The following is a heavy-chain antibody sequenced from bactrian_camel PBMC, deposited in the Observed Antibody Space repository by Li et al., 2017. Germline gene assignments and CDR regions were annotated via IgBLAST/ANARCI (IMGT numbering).Heavy chain of an antibody. CDR2: NIDTDGST. V-gene: IGHV3S61*01. J-gene: IGHJ4*01. CDR1: GFTFDDYT. CDR3: AADSRWWVSLSSGGDCLPSDIGYNY. D-gene: IGHD2*01. Sequence: QLVESGGGLVQPGGSLRLSCAVSGFTFDDYTMGWFRQAPGKEREGVANIDTDGSTTYADSVKGRFTISKDNAKNTLYLQMDSLKPEDTAMYFCAADSRWWVSLSSGGDCLPSDIGYNYWGQGTQVTVS.